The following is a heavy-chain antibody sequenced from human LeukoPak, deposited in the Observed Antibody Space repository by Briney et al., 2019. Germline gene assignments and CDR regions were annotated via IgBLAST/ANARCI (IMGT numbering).Heavy chain of an antibody. CDR3: AKDQALVGYSYDKYYDY. V-gene: IGHV3-23*01. J-gene: IGHJ4*02. D-gene: IGHD5-18*01. CDR1: GFTFSSYA. Sequence: PGGSLRLSCAASGFTFSSYAMSWVRQAPGKGLEWVSAISGSGGSTYYADSVKGRFTISRDNSKNTLYLQMNSLRAEDTAVYYCAKDQALVGYSYDKYYDYWGQGTLVTVSS. CDR2: ISGSGGST.